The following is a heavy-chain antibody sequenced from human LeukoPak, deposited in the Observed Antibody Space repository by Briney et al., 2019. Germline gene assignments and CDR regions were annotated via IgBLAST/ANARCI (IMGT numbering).Heavy chain of an antibody. D-gene: IGHD3-16*01. CDR1: GYTFTSYY. J-gene: IGHJ6*04. Sequence: ASVKVSCKASGYTFTSYYMHWVRQAPGQGLEWMGIINPSGGSTSYAQKFQGRVTMTRDTSTSTVYMELSSLRSEDTAVYYCARSRSFRGSVASYYYYGMDVWGKGTTVTVSS. V-gene: IGHV1-46*01. CDR2: INPSGGST. CDR3: ARSRSFRGSVASYYYYGMDV.